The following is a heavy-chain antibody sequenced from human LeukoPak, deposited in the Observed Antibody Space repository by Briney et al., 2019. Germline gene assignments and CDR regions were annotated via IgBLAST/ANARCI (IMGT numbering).Heavy chain of an antibody. CDR3: AKSLALLVVTSVDY. V-gene: IGHV3-23*01. J-gene: IGHJ4*02. D-gene: IGHD3-22*01. CDR2: ISGSGGRT. Sequence: GGSLRLSCAASGFTFSSYAMSWVRQAPGKGLESVSTISGSGGRTYYADSVKGRFTISRDNSKNTLYLQMNSLRAEDTAVYYCAKSLALLVVTSVDYWGLGTLVTVSS. CDR1: GFTFSSYA.